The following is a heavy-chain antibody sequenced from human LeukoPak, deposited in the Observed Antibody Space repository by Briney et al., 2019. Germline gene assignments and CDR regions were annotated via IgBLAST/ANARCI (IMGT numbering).Heavy chain of an antibody. Sequence: GGSLRLPCAASGFSFSNAWMSWVRQAPGRGLEWVGRSKSKTDGGTTDYAAPVKGRFTISRDDSENTLYLQMNSLKTEDTAVYYCATDRTWVGARRDYWGQGALVTVSS. CDR3: ATDRTWVGARRDY. CDR1: GFSFSNAW. D-gene: IGHD1-26*01. V-gene: IGHV3-15*01. J-gene: IGHJ4*02. CDR2: SKSKTDGGTT.